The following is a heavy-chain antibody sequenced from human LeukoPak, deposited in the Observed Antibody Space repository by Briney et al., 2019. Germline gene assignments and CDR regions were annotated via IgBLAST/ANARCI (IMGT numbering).Heavy chain of an antibody. Sequence: SETLSLTCTVSGGSLSSNSYYWGWIRQPPGKGLEWIGTIYYSGNTYYNPSLKSRVTISLDTSKNQFSLKLSSVTAADTAVYYCASVRRGFGESSKYYAYYYMGVWGKGTTVTISS. CDR1: GGSLSSNSYY. J-gene: IGHJ6*03. CDR2: IYYSGNT. D-gene: IGHD3-10*01. CDR3: ASVRRGFGESSKYYAYYYMGV. V-gene: IGHV4-39*01.